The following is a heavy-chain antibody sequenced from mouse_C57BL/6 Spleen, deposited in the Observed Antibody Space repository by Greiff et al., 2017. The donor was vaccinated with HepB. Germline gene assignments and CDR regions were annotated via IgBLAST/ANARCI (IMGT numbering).Heavy chain of an antibody. V-gene: IGHV5-17*01. J-gene: IGHJ4*01. CDR3: AKGTAQATDYAMDY. D-gene: IGHD3-2*02. Sequence: EVQGVESGGGLVKPGGSLKLSCAASGFTFSDYGMHWVRQAPGKGLGWVAYISSGSSTIYYADTVKGRFTISRDNAKNTLFLQMTSLRSEDTAMYYCAKGTAQATDYAMDYWGQGTSVTVSS. CDR1: GFTFSDYG. CDR2: ISSGSSTI.